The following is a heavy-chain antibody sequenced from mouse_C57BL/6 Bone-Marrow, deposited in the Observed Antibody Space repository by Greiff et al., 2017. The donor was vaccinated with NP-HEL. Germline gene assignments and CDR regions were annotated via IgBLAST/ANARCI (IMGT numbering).Heavy chain of an antibody. D-gene: IGHD1-1*01. Sequence: QVQLQQPGAELVKPGASVKLSCKASGYTFTSYWMQWVKQRPGQGLEWIGEIDPSDSYTNYNQKFKGKATLTVDTSSSTAYMQLSSLTSEDSAVYYCAREGPYYYGSSFAWFAYWGQGTLVTVSA. V-gene: IGHV1-50*01. J-gene: IGHJ3*01. CDR3: AREGPYYYGSSFAWFAY. CDR2: IDPSDSYT. CDR1: GYTFTSYW.